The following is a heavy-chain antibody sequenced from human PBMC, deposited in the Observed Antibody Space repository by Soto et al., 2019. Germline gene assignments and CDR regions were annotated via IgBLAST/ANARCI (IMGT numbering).Heavy chain of an antibody. D-gene: IGHD3-22*01. Sequence: GGSLRLSCAASGFTFSSYAMSWVRQAPGKGLEWVSAISGSGGSTYYADSVKGRFTISRDNSKNTLYLQMNSLRAEDTAVYYCAHIYDSSLRASKGYWGQGTLVTVSS. CDR3: AHIYDSSLRASKGY. CDR2: ISGSGGST. V-gene: IGHV3-23*01. CDR1: GFTFSSYA. J-gene: IGHJ4*02.